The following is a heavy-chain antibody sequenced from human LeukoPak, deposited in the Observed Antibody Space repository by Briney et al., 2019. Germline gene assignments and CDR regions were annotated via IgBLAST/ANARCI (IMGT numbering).Heavy chain of an antibody. V-gene: IGHV1-69*13. Sequence: GASVKVSCKVSGDTFSRYTTNWLRQAPGQGLEWMGGIIPIFGAAKSAQRFQSRLTITADEPTTTVYMELTSLTSDDAAMYYCARDRGNHLPLSYWGQGTLVTVSA. D-gene: IGHD1-14*01. CDR3: ARDRGNHLPLSY. CDR2: IIPIFGAA. J-gene: IGHJ4*02. CDR1: GDTFSRYT.